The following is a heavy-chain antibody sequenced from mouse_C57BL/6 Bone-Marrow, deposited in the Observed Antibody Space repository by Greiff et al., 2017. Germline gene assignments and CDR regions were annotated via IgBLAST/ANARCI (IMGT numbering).Heavy chain of an antibody. D-gene: IGHD4-1*01. CDR1: GYTFTSYT. Sequence: VQLQESGAELARPGASVKMSCKASGYTFTSYTMHWVKQRPGQGLEWIGYINPSSGYTKYNQKFKDKATLTADKYSSTAYMQLSSLTSEDSAVYYCARYLQLTGKGYWGQGTTLTVSS. CDR3: ARYLQLTGKGY. CDR2: INPSSGYT. J-gene: IGHJ2*01. V-gene: IGHV1-4*01.